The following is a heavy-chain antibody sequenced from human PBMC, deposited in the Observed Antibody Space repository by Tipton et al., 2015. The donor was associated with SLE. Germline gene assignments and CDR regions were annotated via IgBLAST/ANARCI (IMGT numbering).Heavy chain of an antibody. CDR3: ARDQGGGNSGYSYGMDV. V-gene: IGHV4-61*02. CDR2: IYTSGST. D-gene: IGHD4-23*01. CDR1: GGSISSGRYY. Sequence: TLSLTCTVSGGSISSGRYYWSWIRQPAGKGLEWIGRIYTSGSTNYNPSLKRRVTMSVDTSKNQFSLKLTSVTAADTAVYYCARDQGGGNSGYSYGMDVWGQGTTVTVSS. J-gene: IGHJ6*02.